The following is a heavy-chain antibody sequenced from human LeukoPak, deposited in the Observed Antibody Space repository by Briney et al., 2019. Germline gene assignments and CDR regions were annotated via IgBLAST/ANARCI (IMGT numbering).Heavy chain of an antibody. D-gene: IGHD3-10*01. CDR1: GFTFDDYG. V-gene: IGHV3-20*04. J-gene: IGHJ3*02. CDR3: ARNYGSGLYDAFDI. Sequence: PGGSLRLSCAASGFTFDDYGMSWVRQAPGKGLEWVSGINWNGGSTGYADSVKGRFTISRDNAKNSLYLQMNSLRAEDTALYYCARNYGSGLYDAFDIWGQGTMVTVSS. CDR2: INWNGGST.